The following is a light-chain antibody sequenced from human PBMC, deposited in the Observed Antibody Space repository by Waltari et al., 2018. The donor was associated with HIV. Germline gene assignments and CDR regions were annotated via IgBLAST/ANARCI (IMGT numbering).Light chain of an antibody. J-gene: IGKJ4*01. Sequence: DIRMTQSPSSLSASLGDRVNLPCRSTQTISNSLNWYHQTPGQAPKLLIYTASRLQSGVPSRFSGSSSGTDFTLTISSLQPDDFATYYCQQSYGTPLTFGGGTRVELK. CDR2: TAS. CDR3: QQSYGTPLT. V-gene: IGKV1-39*01. CDR1: QTISNS.